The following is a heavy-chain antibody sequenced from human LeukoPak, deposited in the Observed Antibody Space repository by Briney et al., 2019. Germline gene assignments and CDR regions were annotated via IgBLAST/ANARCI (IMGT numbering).Heavy chain of an antibody. CDR3: ARHKARLRFLEWFPLGVDY. J-gene: IGHJ4*02. Sequence: SETLSLTCAVSGYSISSGYYWGWIRQPPGKGLEWIGSIYHSGSTYYNPSLKIRVTISVDTSKTQFSLKLSSVTAADTAVYYCARHKARLRFLEWFPLGVDYWGQGTLVTVSS. D-gene: IGHD3-3*01. V-gene: IGHV4-38-2*01. CDR1: GYSISSGYY. CDR2: IYHSGST.